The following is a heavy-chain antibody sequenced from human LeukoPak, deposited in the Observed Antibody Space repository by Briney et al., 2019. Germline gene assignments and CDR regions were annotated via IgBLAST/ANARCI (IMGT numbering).Heavy chain of an antibody. CDR1: GFTVSSNY. D-gene: IGHD3-22*01. Sequence: GGSLRLSCAASGFTVSSNYMSWVRQAPGKGLEWVSIIYSGGNTYYADSVKGRFTISRDNSKNTLYLQMNSLGAEDTAVYYCARSPYYYDSSGYHGAFDIWGQGTLVTVSS. CDR2: IYSGGNT. V-gene: IGHV3-53*01. J-gene: IGHJ3*02. CDR3: ARSPYYYDSSGYHGAFDI.